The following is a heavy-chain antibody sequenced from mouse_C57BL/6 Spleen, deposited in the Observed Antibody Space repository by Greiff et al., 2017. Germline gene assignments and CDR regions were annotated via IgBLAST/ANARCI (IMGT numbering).Heavy chain of an antibody. CDR3: ARSDDGYYTFYFAY. CDR1: GYAFSSSW. V-gene: IGHV1-82*01. CDR2: IYPGDGDT. D-gene: IGHD2-3*01. Sequence: VQLQQSGPELVKPGASVKISCKASGYAFSSSWMNWVKQRPGKGLEWIGRIYPGDGDTNYNGKFKGKATLTADKSSSTAYMQLSSLTSEDSAVYFCARSDDGYYTFYFAYWGQGTTLTVSS. J-gene: IGHJ2*01.